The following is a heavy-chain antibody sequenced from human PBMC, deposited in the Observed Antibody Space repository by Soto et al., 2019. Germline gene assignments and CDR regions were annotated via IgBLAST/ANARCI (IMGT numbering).Heavy chain of an antibody. CDR2: ISGSGGST. CDR1: GFTFSSYA. V-gene: IGHV3-23*01. J-gene: IGHJ5*02. D-gene: IGHD2-15*01. Sequence: GGSLILSCAASGFTFSSYAMSWVRQAPGKGLEWVSAISGSGGSTYYADSVKGRFTISRDNAKRSLYLQMMSLTAEDTAIYYCVRGGGGGLFDPWGQGTMVTVSS. CDR3: VRGGGGGLFDP.